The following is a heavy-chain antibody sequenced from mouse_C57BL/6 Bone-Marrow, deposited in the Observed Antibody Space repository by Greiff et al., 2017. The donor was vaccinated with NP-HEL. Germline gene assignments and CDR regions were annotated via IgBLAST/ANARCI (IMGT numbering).Heavy chain of an antibody. CDR1: GYTFTDYY. J-gene: IGHJ2*01. CDR3: ARDYYSSNYFDY. Sequence: EVQLQQSGPELVKPGASVKISCKASGYTFTDYYMNWVKQSHGKSLEWIGDINPNNGGTSYNQKFKGKATLTVDKSSSTAYMELRSLTSEDSAVYYGARDYYSSNYFDYWGRGTALTVSA. D-gene: IGHD1-1*01. V-gene: IGHV1-26*01. CDR2: INPNNGGT.